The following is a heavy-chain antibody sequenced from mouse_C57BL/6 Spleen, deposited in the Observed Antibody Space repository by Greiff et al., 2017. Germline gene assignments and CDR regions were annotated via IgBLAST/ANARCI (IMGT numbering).Heavy chain of an antibody. Sequence: QVQLKQPGAELVKPGASVKLSCKASGYTFTSYWMHWVKPRPGQGLEWIGMIHPNSGSTNYNEKFKSKATLTVDKSSSTAYMQLSSLTSEDSAVYYCAREVATVEDYFDYWGQGTTLTVSS. CDR1: GYTFTSYW. D-gene: IGHD1-1*01. J-gene: IGHJ2*01. V-gene: IGHV1-64*01. CDR3: AREVATVEDYFDY. CDR2: IHPNSGST.